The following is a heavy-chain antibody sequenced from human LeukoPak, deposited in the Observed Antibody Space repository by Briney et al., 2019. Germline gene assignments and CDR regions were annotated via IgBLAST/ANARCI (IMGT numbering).Heavy chain of an antibody. D-gene: IGHD6-13*01. CDR3: AKEGSQYASSWFDY. V-gene: IGHV3-30*18. J-gene: IGHJ4*02. CDR1: GFTFSSYG. CDR2: ISHDGTVT. Sequence: PGRSLRLSCEASGFTFSSYGMRWVRQAPGMGPEWVSVISHDGTVTHYADSVKGRFTISRDSSTNTLYLQMDSLRTEDTAVYYCAKEGSQYASSWFDYWGQGTLVTVSS.